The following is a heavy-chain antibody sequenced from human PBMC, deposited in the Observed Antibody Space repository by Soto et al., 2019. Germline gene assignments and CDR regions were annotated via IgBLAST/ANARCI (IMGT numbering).Heavy chain of an antibody. V-gene: IGHV3-74*01. J-gene: IGHJ4*02. Sequence: EVQLVESGGGLVQPGGSLRLSCAASGFTFSTYWMHWVRQVPGKGLVWVSRMNRDGSKIGYADSVKGRFTISRDNARNTLYLPMHSLRAEDTAVYYCARAAVEGEASGSGSTLGYGGQGTLVTVSS. CDR1: GFTFSTYW. D-gene: IGHD3-10*01. CDR3: ARAAVEGEASGSGSTLGY. CDR2: MNRDGSKI.